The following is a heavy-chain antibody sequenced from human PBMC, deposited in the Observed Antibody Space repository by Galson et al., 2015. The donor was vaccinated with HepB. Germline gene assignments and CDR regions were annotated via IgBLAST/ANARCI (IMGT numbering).Heavy chain of an antibody. D-gene: IGHD4-17*01. CDR2: IIPIFGTA. CDR1: GGTFSSYA. CDR3: ARDDYGDSAQARDYYYYGMDV. Sequence: SVKVSCKASGGTFSSYAISWVRQAPGQGLEWMGGIIPIFGTANYAQKFQGRVTITADESTSTAYMELSSLRSEDTAVYYCARDDYGDSAQARDYYYYGMDVWGQGTTVSVSS. V-gene: IGHV1-69*13. J-gene: IGHJ6*02.